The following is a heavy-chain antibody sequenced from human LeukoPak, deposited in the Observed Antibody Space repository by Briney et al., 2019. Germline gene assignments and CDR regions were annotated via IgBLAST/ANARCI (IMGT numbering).Heavy chain of an antibody. D-gene: IGHD3-16*01. Sequence: ASVKVSCKASGYIFTGYYMHWVRQAPGQGLEWMGIINPSGGSTTYAQKFQGRVTMTRDKFTSTVYMELSSLRSDDTAVYYCARMDQWGNRKPFDYWGQGTLVTVSS. J-gene: IGHJ4*02. V-gene: IGHV1-46*01. CDR3: ARMDQWGNRKPFDY. CDR1: GYIFTGYY. CDR2: INPSGGST.